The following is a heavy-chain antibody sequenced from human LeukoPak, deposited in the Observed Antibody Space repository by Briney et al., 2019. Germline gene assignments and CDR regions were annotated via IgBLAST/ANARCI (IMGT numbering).Heavy chain of an antibody. CDR3: ARVGRGTTVKQVRHYFDY. V-gene: IGHV1-18*01. J-gene: IGHJ4*02. Sequence: ASVKVSCKASGYIFTNYGITWVRQAPGQGLEWMGWISASNGNTIYVQKFQGRVTLTTDTSTSTAYMELRSLRSDDTAVYYCARVGRGTTVKQVRHYFDYWGQGTLVTVSS. D-gene: IGHD4-17*01. CDR1: GYIFTNYG. CDR2: ISASNGNT.